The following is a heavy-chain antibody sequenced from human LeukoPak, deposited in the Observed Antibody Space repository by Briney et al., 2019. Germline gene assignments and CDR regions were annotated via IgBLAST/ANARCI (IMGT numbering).Heavy chain of an antibody. D-gene: IGHD1-1*01. J-gene: IGHJ6*03. Sequence: ASVKVSCKASGYTFTSYGISWVRQAPGQGLEWMGWISAYNGNTNYAQKLQGRVTMTTDTSTSTAYMELRSLRSDDTAVYYCARRGTTASTQYYYYMDVWGKGTTVTVSS. CDR2: ISAYNGNT. V-gene: IGHV1-18*01. CDR1: GYTFTSYG. CDR3: ARRGTTASTQYYYYMDV.